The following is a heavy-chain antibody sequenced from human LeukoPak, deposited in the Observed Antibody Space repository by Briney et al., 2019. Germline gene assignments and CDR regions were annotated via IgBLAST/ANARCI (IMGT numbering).Heavy chain of an antibody. V-gene: IGHV1-2*02. J-gene: IGHJ4*02. Sequence: ASVKVSCKASGYTFTGYYMHWVRQAPGQGLECMGWINPNSGGTNYAQKFQGRVTMTGDTSISTAYMELSRLRSDDTAVYYCARDRGSSSGYWGQGTLVTVSS. CDR2: INPNSGGT. CDR1: GYTFTGYY. CDR3: ARDRGSSSGY. D-gene: IGHD6-6*01.